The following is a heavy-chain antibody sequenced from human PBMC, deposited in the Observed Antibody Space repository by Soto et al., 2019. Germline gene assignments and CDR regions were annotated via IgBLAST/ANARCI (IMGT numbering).Heavy chain of an antibody. V-gene: IGHV4-31*03. J-gene: IGHJ4*01. CDR2: IHYSGRT. Sequence: SETLSLTCTVSGGSISNGGYYWNWVRQHPGKGLEWIGYIHYSGRTWYNPSLESRVTISVDTSKDQFSQKLRSVTAADTAVYYCARVRGSGNYAAYYFDSWGQGTLVTVSS. CDR3: ARVRGSGNYAAYYFDS. D-gene: IGHD3-10*01. CDR1: GGSISNGGYY.